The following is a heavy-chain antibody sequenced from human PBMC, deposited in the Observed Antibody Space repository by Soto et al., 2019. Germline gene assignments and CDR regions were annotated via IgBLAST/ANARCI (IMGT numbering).Heavy chain of an antibody. CDR3: ARGWGIAAPGPNWFDP. CDR1: GYSLSGYY. CDR2: INPNSGGT. D-gene: IGHD6-13*01. V-gene: IGHV1-2*02. Sequence: ASVKVSCKASGYSLSGYYLHWVRQAPGQGPGWMGWINPNSGGTKYVQNFQGRVTMTRDTSISTVSLELSRLSSDDTAVYSCARGWGIAAPGPNWFDPWGQGTLVTVSS. J-gene: IGHJ5*02.